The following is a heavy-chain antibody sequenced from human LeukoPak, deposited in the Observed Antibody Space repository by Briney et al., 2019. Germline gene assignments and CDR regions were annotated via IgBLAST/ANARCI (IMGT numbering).Heavy chain of an antibody. J-gene: IGHJ4*02. V-gene: IGHV4-4*02. Sequence: SETLSLTCAVSGGSISSSNWWSWVRQPPGKGLEWIGEIYHSGSTNYNPSLKSRVTISVDKSKNQFSLKLSSVTAADTAVYYCASGGSYSARYFDYWGQGTLVTVSS. D-gene: IGHD1-26*01. CDR3: ASGGSYSARYFDY. CDR2: IYHSGST. CDR1: GGSISSSNW.